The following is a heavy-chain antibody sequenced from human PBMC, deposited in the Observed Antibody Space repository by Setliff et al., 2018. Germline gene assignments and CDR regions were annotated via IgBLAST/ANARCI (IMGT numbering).Heavy chain of an antibody. D-gene: IGHD1-26*01. Sequence: GGSLRLSCAASGFTFSNCWVCWVRQAPGKGLEWVASIKPDSSEKYYVDSVKGRFTISRDNAKNTLYLQMNSLRAEDTAVYYCVRDGAGAFDYWGQGALVTAPQ. V-gene: IGHV3-7*01. J-gene: IGHJ4*02. CDR2: IKPDSSEK. CDR1: GFTFSNCW. CDR3: VRDGAGAFDY.